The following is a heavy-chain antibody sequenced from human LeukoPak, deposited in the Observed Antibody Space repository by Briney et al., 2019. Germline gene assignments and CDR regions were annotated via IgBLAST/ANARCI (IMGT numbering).Heavy chain of an antibody. V-gene: IGHV4-59*01. CDR1: GDSLSSNS. D-gene: IGHD1-26*01. CDR2: SYSGGNA. Sequence: SETLSLTCTVSGDSLSSNSWSWIRQPPGKGLEWIGYSYSGGNANYNPSLKSRVTISIDTSENQFSLRLTSVTAADTAVYFCAHSKRGGGYYINAFAVWGQGALVTISS. J-gene: IGHJ3*01. CDR3: AHSKRGGGYYINAFAV.